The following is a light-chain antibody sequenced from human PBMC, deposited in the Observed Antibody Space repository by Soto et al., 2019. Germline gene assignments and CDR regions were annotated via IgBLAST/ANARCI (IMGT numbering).Light chain of an antibody. Sequence: DIQMTQSPSTLSGSVGDRVTITCRASQSISSWLAWYQQKPGKAPKLLIYDASSLESGVPSRFGGSGSGTEFTLTISSLQPDDFATYYCQHYNSYSEAFGQGTKVDIK. CDR1: QSISSW. CDR2: DAS. J-gene: IGKJ1*01. V-gene: IGKV1-5*01. CDR3: QHYNSYSEA.